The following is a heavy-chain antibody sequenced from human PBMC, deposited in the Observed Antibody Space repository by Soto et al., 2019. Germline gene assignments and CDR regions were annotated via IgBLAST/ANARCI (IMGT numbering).Heavy chain of an antibody. J-gene: IGHJ4*02. Sequence: SQTLSLTCAISWDSVSSNRAGWNWIRLSPSRGLEWLGRTFYRSKWYNDYDLSVKSRITIIPDTSNNQFYLHLTSVTPEDTAIYFCARAGITVFRLVPRFDFSGQRNLLTLCS. CDR1: WDSVSSNRAG. CDR2: TFYRSKWYN. D-gene: IGHD3-9*01. V-gene: IGHV6-1*01. CDR3: ARAGITVFRLVPRFDF.